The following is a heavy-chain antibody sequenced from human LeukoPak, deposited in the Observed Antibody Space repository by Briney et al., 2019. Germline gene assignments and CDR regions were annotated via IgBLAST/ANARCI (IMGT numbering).Heavy chain of an antibody. CDR2: LNPNNGGT. V-gene: IGHV1-2*02. D-gene: IGHD6-6*01. Sequence: ASVKVSCKASGYTFTGQYMRWVRQAPGQGLEWMGWLNPNNGGTKYSQNFQDRVTMTRDTSISTAYMELSGLRSDDTAVYYCARGSVLGFDYWGRGTQVTVSS. CDR3: ARGSVLGFDY. CDR1: GYTFTGQY. J-gene: IGHJ4*02.